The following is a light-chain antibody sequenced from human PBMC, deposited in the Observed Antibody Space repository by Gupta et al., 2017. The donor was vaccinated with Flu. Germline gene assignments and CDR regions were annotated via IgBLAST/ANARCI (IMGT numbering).Light chain of an antibody. V-gene: IGLV2-11*03. Sequence: GTGRDVGGYNYVSWYRQHPGEAPKLILSDVSKRPSGVPDRFSGSKSGNTASLTISGLQVDDEADYYCCSYAGSYTFVFGGGTKLTVL. J-gene: IGLJ2*01. CDR3: CSYAGSYTFV. CDR1: GRDVGGYNY. CDR2: DVS.